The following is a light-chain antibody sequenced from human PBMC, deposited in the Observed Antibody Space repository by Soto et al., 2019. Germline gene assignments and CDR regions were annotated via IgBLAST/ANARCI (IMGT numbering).Light chain of an antibody. J-gene: IGKJ1*01. CDR3: QQYNSYSEA. CDR2: KAS. V-gene: IGKV1-5*03. Sequence: DIQMTQSPSTLSGSVGDRVTITCRASQTISSWLAWYQQKPGKAPKLLIYKASTLKSGVPSRFSGSGSGTEFYLTISSLQPDGFATYFFQQYNSYSEAFGQGNKVEPK. CDR1: QTISSW.